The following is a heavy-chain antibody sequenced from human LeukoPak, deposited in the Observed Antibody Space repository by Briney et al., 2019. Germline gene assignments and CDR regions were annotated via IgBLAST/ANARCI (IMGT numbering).Heavy chain of an antibody. CDR3: ARDGSPVTGLGNY. Sequence: SVNVSCKASGGTFSSYAISWVRQAPGQGLEWMGGIIPIFGTANYAQKFQGRVTITADESTSTAYMELSSLRSEDTAVYYCARDGSPVTGLGNYWGQGTLVTVSS. D-gene: IGHD3-16*01. CDR1: GGTFSSYA. CDR2: IIPIFGTA. J-gene: IGHJ4*02. V-gene: IGHV1-69*13.